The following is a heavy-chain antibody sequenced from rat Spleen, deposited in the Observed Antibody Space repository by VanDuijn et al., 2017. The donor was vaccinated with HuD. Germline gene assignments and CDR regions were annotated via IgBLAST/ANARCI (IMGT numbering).Heavy chain of an antibody. CDR1: GFSLTSYG. CDR2: ISSGGST. J-gene: IGHJ2*01. Sequence: QVQLKESGPGLVQPSQTLSLTCTVSGFSLTSYGVSWVRQPPGKGLEWIAAISSGGSTYYNSVLKSRLSISSDTSKSQVFLKMNSLQTEDTAMYFCARSRDYGSYVDYWGQGVMVTVSS. D-gene: IGHD1-3*01. V-gene: IGHV2S8*01. CDR3: ARSRDYGSYVDY.